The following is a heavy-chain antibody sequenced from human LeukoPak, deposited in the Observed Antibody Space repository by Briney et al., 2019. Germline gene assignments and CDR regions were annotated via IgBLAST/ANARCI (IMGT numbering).Heavy chain of an antibody. J-gene: IGHJ4*02. V-gene: IGHV4-59*12. D-gene: IGHD1-26*01. CDR3: ARGEYSGSYNYFDY. CDR2: IYYSGST. Sequence: SETLSLTCTVSGGSISSYYWSWIRQPPGKGLEWIGYIYYSGSTNYNPSLKSRVTISVDTSKNQFSLKLSSVTAADTAVYYCARGEYSGSYNYFDYWGQGTLVTVSS. CDR1: GGSISSYY.